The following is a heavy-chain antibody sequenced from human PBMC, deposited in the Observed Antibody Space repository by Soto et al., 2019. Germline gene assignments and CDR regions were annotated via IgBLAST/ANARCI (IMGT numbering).Heavy chain of an antibody. V-gene: IGHV3-9*01. Sequence: EVQLVESGGGLVQPGRSLRLSCAASGFTFDDYAMHWVRQAPGKGLEWVSGISWNSGSIGYADSVKGRFTISRDNAKNSRYLQMKRPRAEDTAWYCGARGGQWHAGGGGCGGQGTLGTVSS. D-gene: IGHD6-19*01. CDR2: ISWNSGSI. CDR1: GFTFDDYA. CDR3: ARGGQWHAGGGGC. J-gene: IGHJ4*02.